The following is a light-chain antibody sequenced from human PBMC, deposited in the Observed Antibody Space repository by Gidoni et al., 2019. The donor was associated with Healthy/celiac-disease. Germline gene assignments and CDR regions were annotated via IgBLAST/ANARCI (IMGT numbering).Light chain of an antibody. Sequence: DIQMTQSPSSLSASVGDRVTITCRASQSISSYLHWYQQKPGKAPKLLIYAASSLQSGVPSRFSGSGSGTYFTLTISSLQPEDFATYYCQQSYSTLFTFGPGTKVDIK. CDR1: QSISSY. CDR2: AAS. V-gene: IGKV1-39*01. CDR3: QQSYSTLFT. J-gene: IGKJ3*01.